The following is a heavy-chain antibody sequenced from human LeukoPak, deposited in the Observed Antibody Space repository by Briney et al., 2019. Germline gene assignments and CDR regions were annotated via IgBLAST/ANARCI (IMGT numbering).Heavy chain of an antibody. V-gene: IGHV3-30*18. Sequence: GGSLRLSCAASGFTFSSYGMHWVRQAPGKGLEWVAVISYDGSNKYYADSVKGRFTISRGNSKNTLYLQMNSLRAEDTAVYYCAKDFTDDAFDIWGQGTMVTVSS. J-gene: IGHJ3*02. CDR1: GFTFSSYG. CDR2: ISYDGSNK. CDR3: AKDFTDDAFDI.